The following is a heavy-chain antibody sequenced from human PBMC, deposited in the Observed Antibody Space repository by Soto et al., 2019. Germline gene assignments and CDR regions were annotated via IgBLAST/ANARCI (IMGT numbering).Heavy chain of an antibody. J-gene: IGHJ4*02. CDR1: GYSISGSNC. CDR3: ARGRGITMIVMVITGGVYDY. CDR2: IYYSGST. D-gene: IGHD3-22*01. Sequence: SELLCVPCCVFGYSISGSNCCRWIRQHTGKGLEWIGYIYYSGSTNYNPSLKSRVTISVDTSKNQFSLKLSSVTAADTAVYYCARGRGITMIVMVITGGVYDYWGQGTLVTVSS. V-gene: IGHV4-28*03.